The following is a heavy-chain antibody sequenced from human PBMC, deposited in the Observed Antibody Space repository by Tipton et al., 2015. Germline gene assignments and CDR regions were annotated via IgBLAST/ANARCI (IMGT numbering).Heavy chain of an antibody. J-gene: IGHJ4*02. CDR3: ARAVAGTFDY. D-gene: IGHD6-19*01. CDR1: GGSVTSGSDY. CDR2: IYYSGHT. V-gene: IGHV4-61*01. Sequence: TLSLTCTVSGGSVTSGSDYWSWIRQPPGKGLEWIGYIYYSGHTKYNPSLKSRVTISADTSKNQFSLKMTSVTAADTAVYYCARAVAGTFDYWGQGTLVTVSS.